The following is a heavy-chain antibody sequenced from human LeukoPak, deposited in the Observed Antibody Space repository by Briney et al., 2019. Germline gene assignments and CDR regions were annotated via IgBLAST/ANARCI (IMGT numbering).Heavy chain of an antibody. Sequence: GGSLRLSCAASGFTFSSYSMSWVRQAPGKGLEWVSSISSSSSYIYYADSVKGRFTISRDNAKNSLYLQMNSLRAEDTAVYYCARDAGGVYAQFDYWGQGTLVTVSS. D-gene: IGHD2-8*01. CDR1: GFTFSSYS. CDR2: ISSSSSYI. CDR3: ARDAGGVYAQFDY. J-gene: IGHJ4*02. V-gene: IGHV3-21*01.